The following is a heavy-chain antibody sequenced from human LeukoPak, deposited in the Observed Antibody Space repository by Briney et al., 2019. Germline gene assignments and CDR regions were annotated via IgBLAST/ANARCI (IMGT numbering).Heavy chain of an antibody. CDR3: ARAMDSCTNGVCYRGFDY. CDR1: GFTFSDYY. Sequence: PGGSLRLSCAASGFTFSDYYMSWIRQAPGKGLEWVSYISSSGSTIYYADSVKGRFTISRDNAKSSLYLQMNSLRAEDTAVYYCARAMDSCTNGVCYRGFDYWGQGTLVTVSS. J-gene: IGHJ4*02. V-gene: IGHV3-11*01. CDR2: ISSSGSTI. D-gene: IGHD2-8*01.